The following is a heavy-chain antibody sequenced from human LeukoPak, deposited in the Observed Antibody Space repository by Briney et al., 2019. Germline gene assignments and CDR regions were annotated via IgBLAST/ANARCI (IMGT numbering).Heavy chain of an antibody. Sequence: PGGSLRLSCAASGFTFNNYGMHWVRQAPGKGLEWVAFIRYNGNNQYYADSVKGRFTISRDNSKNTLYLQMNSLRAEDTAVYYCAKDGIFFHYYDSSGYSHLDSWGQGTLVTVSS. CDR2: IRYNGNNQ. D-gene: IGHD3-22*01. CDR1: GFTFNNYG. J-gene: IGHJ4*02. CDR3: AKDGIFFHYYDSSGYSHLDS. V-gene: IGHV3-30*02.